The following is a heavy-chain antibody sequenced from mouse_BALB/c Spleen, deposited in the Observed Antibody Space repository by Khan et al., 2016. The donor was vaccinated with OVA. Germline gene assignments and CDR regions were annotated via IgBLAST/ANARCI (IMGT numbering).Heavy chain of an antibody. CDR1: GDSITSGY. CDR3: ACELRGFAY. Sequence: EVQLQESGPSLVKPSQTLSLTCSVPGDSITSGYWNWIRKFPGNKLEYMGYISYSGNSYYNPSLQSRISVTRDTSKTQYYLQLNSVTTEDTATYYCACELRGFAYWGQGTLVTVSA. J-gene: IGHJ3*01. CDR2: ISYSGNS. D-gene: IGHD1-1*01. V-gene: IGHV3-8*02.